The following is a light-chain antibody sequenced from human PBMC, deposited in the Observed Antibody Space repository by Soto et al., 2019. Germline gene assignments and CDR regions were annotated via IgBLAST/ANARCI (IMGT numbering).Light chain of an antibody. CDR2: EGS. CDR1: SSDVGSYNL. V-gene: IGLV2-23*01. J-gene: IGLJ1*01. CDR3: CSYAGSSTSYV. Sequence: QSVLTQPASVSGSPGQSITIYCTGTSSDVGSYNLVSWYQQHPGKAPKLMIYEGSKRPSGVSNRFSGSKSGNTASLTISGLQAEDEADYYCCSYAGSSTSYVFGPGTKVTV.